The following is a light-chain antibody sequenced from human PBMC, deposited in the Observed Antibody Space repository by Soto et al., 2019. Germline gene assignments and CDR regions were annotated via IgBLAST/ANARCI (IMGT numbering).Light chain of an antibody. J-gene: IGKJ4*01. CDR1: QSVSSN. CDR3: QQYNDWLPLT. V-gene: IGKV3-15*01. Sequence: IVRTQSHATLSVSPGERATLSCRASQSVSSNLAWYQQKPGQAPRLLIYGASTRATGIPARFSGSGSGTEFTLTISSLQSEDFALYYCQQYNDWLPLTFGGGTKVDFK. CDR2: GAS.